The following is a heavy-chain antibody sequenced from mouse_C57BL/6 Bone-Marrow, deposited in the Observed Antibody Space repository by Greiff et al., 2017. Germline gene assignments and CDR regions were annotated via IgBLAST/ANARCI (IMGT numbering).Heavy chain of an antibody. J-gene: IGHJ1*03. Sequence: QVQLQQPGAELVKPGASVKLSCKASGYTFTSYWMHWVKQRPGQGLEWIGMIHPNSGSTNYNEKFKSKATLTVDQASSTAYIQLSSLTSEDSAVYYCARSRWLLWYFGVWGTGTTVTVSS. D-gene: IGHD2-3*01. CDR2: IHPNSGST. CDR1: GYTFTSYW. CDR3: ARSRWLLWYFGV. V-gene: IGHV1-64*01.